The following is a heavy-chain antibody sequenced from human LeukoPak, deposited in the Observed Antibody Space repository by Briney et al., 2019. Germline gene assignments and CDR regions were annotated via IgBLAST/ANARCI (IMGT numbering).Heavy chain of an antibody. CDR1: GGSFSGYY. CDR3: ARGRGSSWYFYAFDI. CDR2: INHSGST. V-gene: IGHV4-34*01. Sequence: KPSETLSLTCAVYGGSFSGYYWSWIRQPPGKGLEWIGEINHSGSTNYNPSLKSRVTIPVDTSKNQFSPKLSSVTAADTAVYYCARGRGSSWYFYAFDIWGQGTMVTVSS. J-gene: IGHJ3*02. D-gene: IGHD6-13*01.